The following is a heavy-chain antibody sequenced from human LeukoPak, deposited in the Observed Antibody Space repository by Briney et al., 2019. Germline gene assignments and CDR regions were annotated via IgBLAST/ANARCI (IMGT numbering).Heavy chain of an antibody. CDR1: GGSFSGYY. CDR3: ARARYDILTGYYNEIDY. D-gene: IGHD3-9*01. CDR2: IYYSGST. J-gene: IGHJ4*02. V-gene: IGHV4-59*01. Sequence: SETLSLTCAVYGGSFSGYYWSWIRQPPGKGLEWIGYIYYSGSTNYNPSLKSRVTISVDTSKNQFSLKLSSVTAADTAVYYCARARYDILTGYYNEIDYWGQGTLVTVSS.